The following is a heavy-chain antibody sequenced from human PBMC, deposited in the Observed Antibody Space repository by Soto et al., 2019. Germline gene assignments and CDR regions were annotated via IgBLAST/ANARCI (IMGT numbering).Heavy chain of an antibody. CDR3: ARVWGAHDWFGYYYYGMDV. V-gene: IGHV1-8*01. J-gene: IGHJ6*02. D-gene: IGHD3-9*01. CDR1: GCTFTSYH. CDR2: MNPNSGNT. Sequence: APEKVSCKASGCTFTSYHIKRVRHATRQGLAWMGWMNPNSGNTGYAQKFQGRVTMTRNTSISTGNMNMSSLRSEDTSVYYSARVWGAHDWFGYYYYGMDVLGGGST.